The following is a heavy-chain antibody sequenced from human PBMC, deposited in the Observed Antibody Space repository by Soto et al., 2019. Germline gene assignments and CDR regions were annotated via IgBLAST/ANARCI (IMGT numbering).Heavy chain of an antibody. CDR3: ARKDIAGNSVDF. V-gene: IGHV5-51*01. CDR2: IYPGDSDT. Sequence: GESLKISCKASGYSFTTYWIGWVRQMPGKGLEWMGIIYPGDSDTRYSPSFQGQVTISADKSISTVYLRWSSLKASDSAMFYCARKDIAGNSVDFWGQGTLVTVSS. D-gene: IGHD6-13*01. J-gene: IGHJ4*02. CDR1: GYSFTTYW.